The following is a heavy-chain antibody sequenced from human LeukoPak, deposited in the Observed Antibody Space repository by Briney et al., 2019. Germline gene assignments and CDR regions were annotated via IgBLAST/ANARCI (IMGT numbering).Heavy chain of an antibody. CDR3: ATGPRDGWPQGGFDY. CDR2: FDPEDGET. Sequence: ASVKVSCKVSGYTLTELSMHWVRQAPGKGLEWMGGFDPEDGETIYAQKFQGRVTMTEGTSTDTAYMELSSLRSEDTAVYYCATGPRDGWPQGGFDYWGQGTLVTASS. D-gene: IGHD5-24*01. J-gene: IGHJ4*02. V-gene: IGHV1-24*01. CDR1: GYTLTELS.